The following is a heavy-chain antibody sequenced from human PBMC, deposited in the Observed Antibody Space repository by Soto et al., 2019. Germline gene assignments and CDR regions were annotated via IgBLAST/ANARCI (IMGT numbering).Heavy chain of an antibody. V-gene: IGHV3-30*18. D-gene: IGHD3-3*02. J-gene: IGHJ6*02. CDR3: AKAHSTAFYYYYGMDV. Sequence: PGGSLRLSCAASGFTFSSYGMHWVRQAPGKGPEWVAVISYDGSNKYYADSVKGRFTISRDNSKNTLYLQMNSLRAEDTAVYYCAKAHSTAFYYYYGMDVWGQGTTVTVSS. CDR2: ISYDGSNK. CDR1: GFTFSSYG.